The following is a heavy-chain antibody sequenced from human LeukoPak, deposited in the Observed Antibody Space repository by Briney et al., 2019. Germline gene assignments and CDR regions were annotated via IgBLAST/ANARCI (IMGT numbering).Heavy chain of an antibody. V-gene: IGHV2-5*01. CDR1: GISLGTRGGG. Sequence: SGPTLLQATRTLTLTCTFSGISLGTRGGGGGWIRQPPVKALEWLPLIYSNDDTPYSPSLKSRLTITKDTSKNQVVLTMTNMDPVDTATYYCAHSVLAVAGEDYWGQGTLVTVSS. D-gene: IGHD6-19*01. CDR2: IYSNDDT. J-gene: IGHJ4*02. CDR3: AHSVLAVAGEDY.